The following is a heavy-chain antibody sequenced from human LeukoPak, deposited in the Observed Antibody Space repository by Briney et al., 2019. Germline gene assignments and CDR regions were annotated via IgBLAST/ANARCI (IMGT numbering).Heavy chain of an antibody. J-gene: IGHJ4*02. CDR2: ISSSSSTI. Sequence: GGSLRLSCAASGFTFSSYSMNWVRQAPGKGLEWVSYISSSSSTIYYADSVKGRFTISRDNSKSTLYLQMHSLRAEDTAVYYCAKDGSSGPGYWGQGTLVTVSS. D-gene: IGHD3-22*01. CDR1: GFTFSSYS. V-gene: IGHV3-48*01. CDR3: AKDGSSGPGY.